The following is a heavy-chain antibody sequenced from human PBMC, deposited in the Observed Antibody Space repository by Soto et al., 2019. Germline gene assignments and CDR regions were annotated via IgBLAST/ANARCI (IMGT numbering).Heavy chain of an antibody. Sequence: GGSLRLSCTASGFPFSHYAMNWVRQGPGTRLEWVADISGSGDSARYADSVKGRFTISRDSAKNSLYLQMDNLRGEDTAVYYCARTVVVVVPDNFDHWGQGTLVTVSS. J-gene: IGHJ4*02. CDR2: ISGSGDSA. CDR1: GFPFSHYA. D-gene: IGHD3-22*01. V-gene: IGHV3-23*01. CDR3: ARTVVVVVPDNFDH.